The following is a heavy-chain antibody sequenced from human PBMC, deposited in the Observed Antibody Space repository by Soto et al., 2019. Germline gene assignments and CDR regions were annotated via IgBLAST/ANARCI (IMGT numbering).Heavy chain of an antibody. D-gene: IGHD3-10*01. Sequence: ASVKVSCKASGYTFTSYGISWVGQAPGQGLEWMGWISAYNGNTNYAQKLQGRVTMTTDTSTSTVYMELSSLRSEDTAVYYCASKSYGTDNYYGMDVWGQGTTVTVSS. CDR1: GYTFTSYG. V-gene: IGHV1-18*04. J-gene: IGHJ6*02. CDR3: ASKSYGTDNYYGMDV. CDR2: ISAYNGNT.